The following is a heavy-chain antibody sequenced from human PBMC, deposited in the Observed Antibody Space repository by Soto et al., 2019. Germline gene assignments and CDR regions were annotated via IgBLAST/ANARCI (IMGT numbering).Heavy chain of an antibody. J-gene: IGHJ4*02. Sequence: QVQLVQSGAEVKKPGASVKVSCKASGYTFTSYAMHWVRQAPGQRLEWMGWINAGNGNTKYPQKFQGRVTITRDTAASTGYRELSSLRTEDTAVEYCARVTGYDAPDYGGQGTLGTVSS. CDR2: INAGNGNT. D-gene: IGHD3-9*01. CDR1: GYTFTSYA. V-gene: IGHV1-3*01. CDR3: ARVTGYDAPDY.